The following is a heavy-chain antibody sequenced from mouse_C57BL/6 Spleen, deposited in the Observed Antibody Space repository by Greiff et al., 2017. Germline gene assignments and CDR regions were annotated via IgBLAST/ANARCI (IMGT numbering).Heavy chain of an antibody. J-gene: IGHJ2*01. CDR1: GFTFSSYA. CDR2: ISDGGSYT. CDR3: ARGGITTVVAFDY. Sequence: EVQLVESGGGLVKPGGSLKLSCAASGFTFSSYAMSWVRQTPEKRLEWVATISDGGSYTYYPDNVKGRFTISRDNAKNNLYLQMSHLKSEDTAMYYCARGGITTVVAFDYWGQGTTLTVSS. V-gene: IGHV5-4*01. D-gene: IGHD1-1*01.